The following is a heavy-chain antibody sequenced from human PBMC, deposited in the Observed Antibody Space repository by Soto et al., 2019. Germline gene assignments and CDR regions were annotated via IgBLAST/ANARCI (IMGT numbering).Heavy chain of an antibody. D-gene: IGHD2-15*01. V-gene: IGHV2-5*02. Sequence: QITLKESGPTLVKPTQTLTLTCTFSGFSLSTSGVGVGWIRQAPGKALEWLALIYWDDDKRYSPSLKSRLTXTXVTSKNQAVLTMTNMDPVDTATYYCAHRGGGSCFDYWGQGTLVAVSS. CDR1: GFSLSTSGVG. CDR3: AHRGGGSCFDY. J-gene: IGHJ4*02. CDR2: IYWDDDK.